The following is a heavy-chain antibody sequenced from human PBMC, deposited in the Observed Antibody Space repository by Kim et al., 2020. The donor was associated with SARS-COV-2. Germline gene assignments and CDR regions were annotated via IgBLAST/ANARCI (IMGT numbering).Heavy chain of an antibody. V-gene: IGHV1-24*01. CDR1: GYTLTELS. D-gene: IGHD3-22*01. CDR3: ATGDSSGFPSFFDY. J-gene: IGHJ4*02. CDR2: FDPEDGET. Sequence: ASVKVSCKVSGYTLTELSMHWVRQAPGKGLEWMGGFDPEDGETIYAQKFQGRVTMTEDTSTDTAYMELSSLRSEDTTVYYCATGDSSGFPSFFDYWGQGTLVTVSS.